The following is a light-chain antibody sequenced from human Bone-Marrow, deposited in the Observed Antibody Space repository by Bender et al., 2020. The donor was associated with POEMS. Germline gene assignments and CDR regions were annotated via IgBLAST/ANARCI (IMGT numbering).Light chain of an antibody. Sequence: QSTLTQPRSVSGSPGQSVTISCTGTSSDDGGFEYVSWYQQHPGKAPKLMIYDVSKRPSGVPERFYGSKSGDTASLTISGLQAEDEADYYCCSYAGNSFVFGTGTKVTVL. V-gene: IGLV2-11*01. CDR1: SSDDGGFEY. CDR3: CSYAGNSFV. CDR2: DVS. J-gene: IGLJ1*01.